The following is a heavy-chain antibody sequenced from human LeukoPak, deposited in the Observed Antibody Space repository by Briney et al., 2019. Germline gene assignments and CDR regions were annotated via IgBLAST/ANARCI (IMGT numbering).Heavy chain of an antibody. CDR3: ARGRQAYSSSSSWFDP. V-gene: IGHV4-34*01. CDR1: GGSFSGYY. CDR2: INHSGST. Sequence: SETLSLTCAVYGGSFSGYYWSWTRQPPGKGLEWIGEINHSGSTNYNPSLKSRVTISVDTSKNQFSLKLSSVTAADTAVYYCARGRQAYSSSSSWFDPWGQGTLVTVSS. D-gene: IGHD6-6*01. J-gene: IGHJ5*02.